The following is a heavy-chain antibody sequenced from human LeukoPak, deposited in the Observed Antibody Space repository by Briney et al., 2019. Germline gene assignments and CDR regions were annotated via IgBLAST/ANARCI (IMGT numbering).Heavy chain of an antibody. CDR2: FSTSSSYI. J-gene: IGHJ4*02. CDR1: GFTFSSYS. CDR3: ARNTSTLYKGFDY. V-gene: IGHV3-21*04. D-gene: IGHD2-2*01. Sequence: GGSLRLSCAASGFTFSSYSMNWVRQAPGRGLEWVSSFSTSSSYIYYADSVKGRFTISRDNAKNSLYLQMNSLRAEDTAVYYCARNTSTLYKGFDYWGQGTLVTVSS.